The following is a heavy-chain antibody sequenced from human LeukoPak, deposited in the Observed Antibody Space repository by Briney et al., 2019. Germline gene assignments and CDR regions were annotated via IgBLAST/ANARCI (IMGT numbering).Heavy chain of an antibody. CDR2: ITSDGTSI. D-gene: IGHD3-3*01. J-gene: IGHJ6*03. CDR1: GFSFSPTW. CDR3: ARGGLTIFGVVNYMDV. V-gene: IGHV3-74*03. Sequence: GGSLRLSCAASGFSFSPTWMHWVRQPPGQGLVWVARITSDGTSISYAESVKGRFTISRDNAKNTLYLQMNSLRAEDTALYYCARGGLTIFGVVNYMDVWGKGTTVTVSS.